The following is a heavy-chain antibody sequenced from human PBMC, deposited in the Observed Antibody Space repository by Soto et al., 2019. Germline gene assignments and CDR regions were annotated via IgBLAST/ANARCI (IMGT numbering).Heavy chain of an antibody. CDR2: ISGSGGST. J-gene: IGHJ6*02. Sequence: GSLRLSCAASGFTFSSYAMSWVRQAPGKGLEWVSAISGSGGSTYYADSVKGRFTISRDNSKNTLYLQMNSLRAEDTAVYYCAKGGKKVGAYYYYYGMDVWGQGTTVTVSS. CDR1: GFTFSSYA. CDR3: AKGGKKVGAYYYYYGMDV. D-gene: IGHD1-26*01. V-gene: IGHV3-23*01.